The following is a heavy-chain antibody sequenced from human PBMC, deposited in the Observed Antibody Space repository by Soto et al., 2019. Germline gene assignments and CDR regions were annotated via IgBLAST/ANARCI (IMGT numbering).Heavy chain of an antibody. V-gene: IGHV3-11*05. CDR1: GFTFSDYY. CDR3: ARDADMLTGADAFDI. D-gene: IGHD3-9*01. CDR2: IGSSSSYT. J-gene: IGHJ3*02. Sequence: QVQLVESGGGLVKPGGSLRLSCAASGFTFSDYYMSWIRQAPGKGLEWVSYIGSSSSYTNYADSVKGRFTISRDSAKNSLYLQMNSLRAEETAVYYCARDADMLTGADAFDIWGQGTMVTVSS.